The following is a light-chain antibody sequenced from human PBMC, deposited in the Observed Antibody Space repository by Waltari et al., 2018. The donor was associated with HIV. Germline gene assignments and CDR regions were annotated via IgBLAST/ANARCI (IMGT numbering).Light chain of an antibody. V-gene: IGKV3-20*01. CDR1: QSVSNSY. CDR2: GAS. J-gene: IGKJ2*01. Sequence: ETVLTQSPGTLSLSPGERATLSCRASQSVSNSYLAWYQQKPGQAPRLLIYGASSRATGIPDRFSGSESGTDFTLTISRLEPEDFAVYYCQQYGSSPGYTFGQGTKLEIK. CDR3: QQYGSSPGYT.